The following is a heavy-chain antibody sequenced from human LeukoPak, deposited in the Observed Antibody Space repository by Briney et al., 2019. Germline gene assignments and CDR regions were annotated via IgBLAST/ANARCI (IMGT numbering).Heavy chain of an antibody. V-gene: IGHV4-59*08. CDR1: GGSISSYY. CDR3: ARGGPVVPAAILLDY. D-gene: IGHD2-2*02. Sequence: SETLSLTCTVSGGSISSYYWSWIRQPPGKGLEWIGYIYYSGSTNYNPSLKSRVTISVDTSKNQFSLKLSSVTAADTAVYYRARGGPVVPAAILLDYWGQGTLVTVSS. CDR2: IYYSGST. J-gene: IGHJ4*02.